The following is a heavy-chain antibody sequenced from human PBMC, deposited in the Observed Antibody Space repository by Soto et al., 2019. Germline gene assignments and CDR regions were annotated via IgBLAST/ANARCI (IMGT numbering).Heavy chain of an antibody. J-gene: IGHJ4*02. D-gene: IGHD5-12*01. CDR1: GFTFSSYA. CDR2: ISGRGGST. V-gene: IGHV3-23*01. CDR3: APERYETLFDY. Sequence: EVQLLESGGGLVQPGGSLRLSCAASGFTFSSYAMSWVRQAPWTGMEWVSAISGRGGSTYYADSVKGRFTISRDNSKHTLYLQMNSLRAEDKAVSYCAPERYETLFDYWGQGTLVTVSS.